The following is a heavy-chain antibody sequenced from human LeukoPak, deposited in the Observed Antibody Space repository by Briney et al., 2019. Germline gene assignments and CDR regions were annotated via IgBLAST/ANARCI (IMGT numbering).Heavy chain of an antibody. D-gene: IGHD5-18*01. CDR2: IYYSGST. V-gene: IGHV4-39*01. J-gene: IGHJ6*02. CDR1: GGSISSSSYY. CDR3: ARHRRGGYSHGYYYYYGMDV. Sequence: SETLSLTCTVSGGSISSSSYYWGWIRQPPGKGLEWIGSIYYSGSTYYNPSLKSRVTISVDTSKNQFSLKLSSVTAADTAVYYCARHRRGGYSHGYYYYYGMDVWGQGTTVTVSS.